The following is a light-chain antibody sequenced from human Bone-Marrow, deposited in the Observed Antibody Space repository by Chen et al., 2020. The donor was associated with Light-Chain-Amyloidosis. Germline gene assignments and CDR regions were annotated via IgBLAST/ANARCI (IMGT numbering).Light chain of an antibody. CDR2: RDT. Sequence: SYELPLPPSVSVSPGPPARITCSGDDLPTKYAYWYQQKPGQAPVLVIHRDTERPSGISERFSGSSSGTTATLTISGVQAEDEADYHCQSADSSGTYEVIFGGGTKLTVL. CDR1: DLPTKY. CDR3: QSADSSGTYEVI. V-gene: IGLV3-25*03. J-gene: IGLJ2*01.